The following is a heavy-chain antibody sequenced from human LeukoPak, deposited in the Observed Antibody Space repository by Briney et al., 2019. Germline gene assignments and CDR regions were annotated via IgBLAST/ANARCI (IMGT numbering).Heavy chain of an antibody. CDR1: GFTFSSPS. V-gene: IGHV3-21*01. J-gene: IGHJ5*01. CDR2: ISSSGRYI. Sequence: NPGGSLRLSCAASGFTFSSPSMNWVRQAPGKGLECVSSISSSGRYIYFADSMKGRFTISRDNAKNSVSLQMNSLRGEETAVYYCAKSLTPDRDWFDSWGQGNLVIVSS. CDR3: AKSLTPDRDWFDS. D-gene: IGHD4/OR15-4a*01.